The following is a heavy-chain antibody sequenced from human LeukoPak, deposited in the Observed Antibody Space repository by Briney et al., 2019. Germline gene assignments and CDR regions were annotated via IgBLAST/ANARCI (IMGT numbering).Heavy chain of an antibody. V-gene: IGHV4-34*01. CDR1: GGSFSGYY. Sequence: SETLSLTCAVYGGSFSGYYWSWIRQPPGKGLEWIGEINHSGSTNYNPSLKSRVTISVDTSKNQFSLKLSSVTAADTAVYYCARGGGGDCYLCAFDIWGQGTMVTVSS. D-gene: IGHD2-21*02. CDR2: INHSGST. CDR3: ARGGGGDCYLCAFDI. J-gene: IGHJ3*02.